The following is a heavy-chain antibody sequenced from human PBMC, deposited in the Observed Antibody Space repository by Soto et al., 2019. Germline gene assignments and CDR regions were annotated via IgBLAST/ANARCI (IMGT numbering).Heavy chain of an antibody. CDR1: GYTFTSYA. V-gene: IGHV1-3*01. J-gene: IGHJ3*02. Sequence: GASVKVSCKTSGYTFTSYAMNWVRQAPGQRLEWMGWINAGNGNTKYSQKFQGRVTITRDTSASTAYMELSSLRSEDTAVYYCARDPRRITMVRGIIPDAFDIWGQGTMVTVSS. D-gene: IGHD3-10*01. CDR3: ARDPRRITMVRGIIPDAFDI. CDR2: INAGNGNT.